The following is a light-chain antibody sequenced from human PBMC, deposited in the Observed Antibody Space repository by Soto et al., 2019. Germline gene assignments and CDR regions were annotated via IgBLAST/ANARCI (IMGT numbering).Light chain of an antibody. V-gene: IGKV3-11*01. Sequence: EIVLTQSPATLSLSPGERATLFCRASQSVSSYLAWYQQKPGQAPRLLIYDASNRATGIPARFNGSWSGTDFSPTISSQEPEDLEVYYCQQRSNWPPWTCGQGTKVEIK. CDR3: QQRSNWPPWT. CDR2: DAS. CDR1: QSVSSY. J-gene: IGKJ1*01.